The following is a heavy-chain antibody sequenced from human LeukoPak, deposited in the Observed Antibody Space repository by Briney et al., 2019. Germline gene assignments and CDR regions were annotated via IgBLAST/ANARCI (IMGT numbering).Heavy chain of an antibody. D-gene: IGHD3-16*01. Sequence: PGGSLRLSCAASGFTFSSYAMHWVRQAPGKGLEWVAVISYDGSNKYYADSVKGRFTISRDNSKNTLYLQMNSLRAEDTAVYYCAKLSLTGLSFDYWGQGTLVTVSS. CDR2: ISYDGSNK. CDR3: AKLSLTGLSFDY. J-gene: IGHJ4*02. CDR1: GFTFSSYA. V-gene: IGHV3-30*04.